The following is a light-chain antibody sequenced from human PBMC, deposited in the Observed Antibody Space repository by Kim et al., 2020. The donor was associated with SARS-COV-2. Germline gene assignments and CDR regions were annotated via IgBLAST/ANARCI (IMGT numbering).Light chain of an antibody. V-gene: IGLV3-19*02. CDR3: DSWDSSGNHNVV. CDR1: SLKTYY. CDR2: GKN. Sequence: SSELTQDPAVSVALGQTVWITCQGDSLKTYYATWYQQKPGQAPVRVIFGKNNRPSGIPHRFSGSNSGNTASLTITGAQAEDEADYYCDSWDSSGNHNVVFGGRTQLTVL. J-gene: IGLJ2*01.